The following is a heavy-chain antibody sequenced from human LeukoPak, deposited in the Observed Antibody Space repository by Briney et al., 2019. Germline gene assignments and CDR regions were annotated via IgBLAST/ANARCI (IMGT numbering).Heavy chain of an antibody. D-gene: IGHD2-2*01. Sequence: GGSLRLSCAASGFIFSSYAVHWVRQAPGKGLEWVAVISSDGRHIFYADSVKGRFTISRDNSNDTVYLQLSSLRAEDSALYYCAKVRGVYCSSPACYYYDAWGQGTPVTVSS. CDR1: GFIFSSYA. CDR3: AKVRGVYCSSPACYYYDA. J-gene: IGHJ4*02. CDR2: ISSDGRHI. V-gene: IGHV3-30*04.